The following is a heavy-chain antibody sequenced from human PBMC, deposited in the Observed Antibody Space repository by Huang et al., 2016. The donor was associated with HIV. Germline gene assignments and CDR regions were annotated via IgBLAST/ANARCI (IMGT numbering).Heavy chain of an antibody. V-gene: IGHV3-30*02. D-gene: IGHD4-17*01. J-gene: IGHJ3*02. CDR3: AKVPHPRDYGDYVGGAFDI. CDR2: IRYDGSKK. Sequence: QVQLVESGGGVVQPGGSLRLSCAASGFTFSSYGMHWVRQAPGKGVEWVACIRYDGSKKYYADSVKGRFTISRDNSKNTLYLQMNSLRAEDTAVYYCAKVPHPRDYGDYVGGAFDIWGQGTMVTVSS. CDR1: GFTFSSYG.